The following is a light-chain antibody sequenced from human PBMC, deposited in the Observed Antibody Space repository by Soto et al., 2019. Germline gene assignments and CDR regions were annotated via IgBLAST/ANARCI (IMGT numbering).Light chain of an antibody. CDR1: SSNIGAGYD. CDR3: QSYDSSLSGYV. CDR2: GNS. V-gene: IGLV1-40*01. Sequence: HSVLREPPSVTGAPGQRVTISCTGSSSNIGAGYDVHWYQQLPGTAPKLLIYGNSNRPSGVPDRFSGSKSGTSASLAITGLQAEDEADYYCQSYDSSLSGYVFGTGTKVTVL. J-gene: IGLJ1*01.